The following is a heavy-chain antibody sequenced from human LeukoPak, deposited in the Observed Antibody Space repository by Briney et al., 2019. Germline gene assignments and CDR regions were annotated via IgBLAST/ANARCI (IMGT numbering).Heavy chain of an antibody. CDR2: IKKDGSEK. CDR1: GFTFSSYW. CDR3: AKDLSSGSRRAY. D-gene: IGHD6-19*01. V-gene: IGHV3-7*01. Sequence: GGSLRLSCAASGFTFSSYWMSWVRQAPGKGLEWVANIKKDGSEKYYVDSVKGRFTISRDNAKTSLYLQMNSLRAEDTGVYYCAKDLSSGSRRAYWGQGTLVTVSS. J-gene: IGHJ4*02.